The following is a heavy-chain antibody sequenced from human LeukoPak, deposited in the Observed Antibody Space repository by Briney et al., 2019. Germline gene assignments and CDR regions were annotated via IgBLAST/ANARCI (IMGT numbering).Heavy chain of an antibody. J-gene: IGHJ4*02. CDR2: IYTSGST. CDR3: ARTEEIFGVVISYYFDY. Sequence: SQTLSLTCTVSGGSISSGSYYWSWIRQPAGKGLEWIGRIYTSGSTNYNPSLKIRVTISVDTSKNQFSLKLSSVTAADTAVYYCARTEEIFGVVISYYFDYWGQGTLVTVSS. CDR1: GGSISSGSYY. D-gene: IGHD3-3*01. V-gene: IGHV4-61*02.